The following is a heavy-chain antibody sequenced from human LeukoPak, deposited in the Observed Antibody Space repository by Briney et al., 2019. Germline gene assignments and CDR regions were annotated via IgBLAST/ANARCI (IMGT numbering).Heavy chain of an antibody. V-gene: IGHV3-48*02. CDR2: ITGNSYTI. Sequence: GGSLRLSCAASGFTFSSYSMNWVRQAPGKGLEWVSYITGNSYTIDYADSVKGRFTISRDNANNSLCLQMNSLRDEDTAVYYCARLARGVYGMDVWGQGTTVTVSS. J-gene: IGHJ6*02. D-gene: IGHD3-10*01. CDR1: GFTFSSYS. CDR3: ARLARGVYGMDV.